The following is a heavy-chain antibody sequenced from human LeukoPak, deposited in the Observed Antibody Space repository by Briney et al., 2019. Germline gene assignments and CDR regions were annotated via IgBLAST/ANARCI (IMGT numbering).Heavy chain of an antibody. CDR1: GFTFSNYS. CDR3: ASSYGSGSYYGGFDY. D-gene: IGHD3-10*01. J-gene: IGHJ4*02. CDR2: IWYDGSNK. V-gene: IGHV3-33*01. Sequence: GRSLRLSCAASGFTFSNYSMHWVRQAPGKGMEWVAVIWYDGSNKYYADSVKGRFTISRDNSKQTLYLQMNSLRAEDTAFYYCASSYGSGSYYGGFDYWGQGTLVTVSS.